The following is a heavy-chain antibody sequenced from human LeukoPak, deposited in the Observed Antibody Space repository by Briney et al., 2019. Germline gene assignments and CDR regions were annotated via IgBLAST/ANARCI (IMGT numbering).Heavy chain of an antibody. CDR1: GYSFTSHW. V-gene: IGHV5-51*01. D-gene: IGHD5-12*01. J-gene: IGHJ4*02. CDR2: IYPGDSAT. Sequence: GESLKISCQGSGYSFTSHWIGWVRQMPGKGLEWMGSIYPGDSATRYSPSFQGQVTISADKSISTAYLQWSSLKASGTAMYYCARLRGSGYDRFDYWGQGTLVTVSS. CDR3: ARLRGSGYDRFDY.